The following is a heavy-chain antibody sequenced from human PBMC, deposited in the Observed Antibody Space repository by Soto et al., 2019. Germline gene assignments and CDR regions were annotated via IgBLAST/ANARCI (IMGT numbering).Heavy chain of an antibody. J-gene: IGHJ4*02. Sequence: QVQLVESGGGVVQPGRSLRLSCAASGFTFSSYAMHWVRQAPGKGLEWVAVISHDGSNKYYADSVKGRFTISRDNSKNTLYLQMNSLRAEDTAVYYCTVVVVAEPSWGQGTLFTVSS. CDR3: TVVVVAEPS. CDR1: GFTFSSYA. CDR2: ISHDGSNK. D-gene: IGHD2-15*01. V-gene: IGHV3-30-3*01.